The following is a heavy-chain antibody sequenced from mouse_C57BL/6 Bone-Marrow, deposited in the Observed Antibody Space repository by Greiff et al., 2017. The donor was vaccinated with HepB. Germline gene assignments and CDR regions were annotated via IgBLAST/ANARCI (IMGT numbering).Heavy chain of an antibody. Sequence: VQLQQSGPVLVKPGASVKMSCKASGYTFTDYYMNWVKQSRGKSLEWIGVINPYNGGTSYNKKFKGKATLTVDKSTSTAYMELNSMTSGDSAVYYCEHIYYGFGYWGQGTLGTVSA. CDR2: INPYNGGT. CDR1: GYTFTDYY. V-gene: IGHV1-19*01. CDR3: EHIYYGFGY. J-gene: IGHJ3*01. D-gene: IGHD2-1*01.